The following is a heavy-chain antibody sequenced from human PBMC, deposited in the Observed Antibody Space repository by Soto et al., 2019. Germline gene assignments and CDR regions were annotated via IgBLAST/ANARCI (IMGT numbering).Heavy chain of an antibody. CDR2: ITDSGST. J-gene: IGHJ1*01. V-gene: IGHV4-34*01. CDR1: GGSFSGYY. CDR3: ARSRGGVQD. D-gene: IGHD3-10*01. Sequence: QGQLQQWGAGLLKPSETLSLICAGYGGSFSGYYWSWIRQPPGKGLEWIGEITDSGSTNYNSSLKSRVTISVDTSKNQFSLKLRSVTAADTAVYCCARSRGGVQDWGQGTLVTVSS.